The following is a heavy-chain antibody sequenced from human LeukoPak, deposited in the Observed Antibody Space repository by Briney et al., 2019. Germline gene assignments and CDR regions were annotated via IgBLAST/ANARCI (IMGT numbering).Heavy chain of an antibody. CDR2: ISYDGSNK. J-gene: IGHJ4*02. Sequence: GGSLRLSCAASGFTFSSYAMHWVPQAPGKGLEWVAVISYDGSNKYYADSVKGRFTISRDNSKNTLYLQMNSLRAEDTAVYYCARDRGYYDSSGYPDYWGQGTLVTVSS. CDR1: GFTFSSYA. CDR3: ARDRGYYDSSGYPDY. D-gene: IGHD3-22*01. V-gene: IGHV3-30-3*01.